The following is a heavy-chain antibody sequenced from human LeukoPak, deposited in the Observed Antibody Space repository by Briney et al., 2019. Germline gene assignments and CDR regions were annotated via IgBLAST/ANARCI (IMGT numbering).Heavy chain of an antibody. Sequence: GASVKVSCKASGYTFTGYYMHWVRQAPGQGLEWMGWINPNSGGTNYAQKFQGRVTMTRDTSISTAYMELSRLRSDDTAVYYCARGMITFGGHYYYYYMDVWGKGATVTVSS. D-gene: IGHD3-16*01. CDR2: INPNSGGT. CDR1: GYTFTGYY. J-gene: IGHJ6*03. CDR3: ARGMITFGGHYYYYYMDV. V-gene: IGHV1-2*02.